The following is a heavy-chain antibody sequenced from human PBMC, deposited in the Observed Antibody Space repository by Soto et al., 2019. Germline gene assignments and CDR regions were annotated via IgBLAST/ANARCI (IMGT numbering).Heavy chain of an antibody. CDR3: TRLSVFGVATTSYHTMDV. J-gene: IGHJ6*02. V-gene: IGHV3-72*01. CDR2: IRRKADSYTT. CDR1: GGSISSYY. Sequence: VQLQESGPGLVKPSETLSLTCTVSGGSISSYYWSWIRQPPGKGLEWIGRIRRKADSYTTEYAASVKGRFTISRDDSKNSLYLQMNSLKTEDTAVYYCTRLSVFGVATTSYHTMDVWGQGTTVTVSS. D-gene: IGHD3-3*01.